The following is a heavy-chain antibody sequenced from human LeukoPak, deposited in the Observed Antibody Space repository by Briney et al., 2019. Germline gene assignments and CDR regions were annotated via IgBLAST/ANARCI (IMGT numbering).Heavy chain of an antibody. J-gene: IGHJ4*02. Sequence: SVKVSCKASGGTFSSYAISGVRQAPGQGLEWMGGIIPIFGTANYAQKFQGRVTITTDESTSTAYMELSSLRSEDTAVYYCASSVDTAMVRPFDYWGQGTLVTVSS. V-gene: IGHV1-69*05. CDR2: IIPIFGTA. CDR1: GGTFSSYA. D-gene: IGHD5-18*01. CDR3: ASSVDTAMVRPFDY.